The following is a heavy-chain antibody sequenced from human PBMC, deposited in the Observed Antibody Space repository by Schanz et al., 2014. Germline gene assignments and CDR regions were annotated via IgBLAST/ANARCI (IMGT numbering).Heavy chain of an antibody. CDR1: GFTFSSYG. V-gene: IGHV3-21*01. CDR3: ARDRGYCSGGSCLTFDY. J-gene: IGHJ4*02. CDR2: ISSSGSYI. D-gene: IGHD2-15*01. Sequence: VQLVESGGGVVQFGRSLRLSCVASGFTFSSYGMHWVRQAPGKGLEWVSAISSSGSYIYYADSVKGRFSISRDNAKNSLYLQMNTLRAEDTAVYYCARDRGYCSGGSCLTFDYWGQGTLVTVSS.